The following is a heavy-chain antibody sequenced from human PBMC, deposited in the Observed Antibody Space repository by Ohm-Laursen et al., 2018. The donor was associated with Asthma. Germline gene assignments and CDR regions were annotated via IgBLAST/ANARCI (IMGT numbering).Heavy chain of an antibody. CDR1: GFTFRSYG. CDR3: AKDLDSSGWEFFDY. V-gene: IGHV3-30*18. D-gene: IGHD6-19*01. Sequence: SLRLSCAASGFTFRSYGMQWVRQAPGKGLEWVAVISFDGTSQYYADSVKGRFTISRDNSKNTLTLEMNSLRVEDTAVYFCAKDLDSSGWEFFDYWAREPWSPSP. J-gene: IGHJ4*02. CDR2: ISFDGTSQ.